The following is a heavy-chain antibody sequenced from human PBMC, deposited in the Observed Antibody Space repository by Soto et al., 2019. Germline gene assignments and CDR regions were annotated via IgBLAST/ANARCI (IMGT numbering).Heavy chain of an antibody. J-gene: IGHJ5*02. D-gene: IGHD3-9*01. Sequence: SETLSLTCTVSGGSISSGDYYWSWIRQPPGKGLEWIGYIYYSGSTYYNPSLKSRVTISVDTSKNQFSLKLSSVTAADTAVYYCARVGRYFDWFPFDPWGQGTLVTVS. CDR3: ARVGRYFDWFPFDP. V-gene: IGHV4-30-4*01. CDR2: IYYSGST. CDR1: GGSISSGDYY.